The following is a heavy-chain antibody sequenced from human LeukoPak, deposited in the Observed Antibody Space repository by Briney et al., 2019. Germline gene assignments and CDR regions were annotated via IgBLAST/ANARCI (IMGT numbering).Heavy chain of an antibody. J-gene: IGHJ4*02. Sequence: KPGGSLRLSCAASGFTFSSYAMSWVRQAPGKGLEWVSAISSSSSYIYYADSVKGRFTISRDNAKNSLYLQMNSLRAEDTAVYYCAGPFGVAHVDYWGQGTLVTVSS. V-gene: IGHV3-21*01. CDR2: ISSSSSYI. CDR1: GFTFSSYA. CDR3: AGPFGVAHVDY. D-gene: IGHD3-3*01.